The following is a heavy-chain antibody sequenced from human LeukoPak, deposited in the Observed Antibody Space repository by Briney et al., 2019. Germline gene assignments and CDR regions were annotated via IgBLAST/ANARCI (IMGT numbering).Heavy chain of an antibody. CDR1: GYTFTGYY. D-gene: IGHD6-13*01. Sequence: ASVKVSCKASGYTFTGYYMHWVRQAPGQGLEWMGWMNPNSGNTGYAQKFQGRVTMTRNTSISTAYMELSSLRSEDTAVYYCARIRTREEGMDYWGQGTLVTVSS. CDR2: MNPNSGNT. V-gene: IGHV1-8*02. CDR3: ARIRTREEGMDY. J-gene: IGHJ4*02.